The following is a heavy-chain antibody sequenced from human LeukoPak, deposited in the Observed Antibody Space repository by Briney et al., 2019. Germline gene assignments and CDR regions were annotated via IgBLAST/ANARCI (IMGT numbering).Heavy chain of an antibody. V-gene: IGHV4-39*01. Sequence: MSSETLSLTCTVSGVSISSSNSYWGWIRQPPGKGLEWIGSIYYSGNTYYNASLKSQVSISIDTSKNQFSLRLTSVTAADTAVYYCARVQWLSYMDVWGKGTTVTVSS. CDR3: ARVQWLSYMDV. D-gene: IGHD6-19*01. CDR2: IYYSGNT. CDR1: GVSISSSNSY. J-gene: IGHJ6*03.